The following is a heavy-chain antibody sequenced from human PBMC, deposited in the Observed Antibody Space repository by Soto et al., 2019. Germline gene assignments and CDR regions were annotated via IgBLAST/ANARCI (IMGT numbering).Heavy chain of an antibody. CDR3: GTFLSTTSPDV. CDR2: TYYRSKWYN. Sequence: SHTLSLTCAISRARVPRKSAAWTWIRQSPSRGLEWLGRTYYRSKWYNDYAVSVKSRITINPDTSKNQFSLHLNSVTPEDTAVYYCGTFLSTTSPDVWGEGTTVTVSS. D-gene: IGHD2-2*01. J-gene: IGHJ6*04. V-gene: IGHV6-1*01. CDR1: RARVPRKSAA.